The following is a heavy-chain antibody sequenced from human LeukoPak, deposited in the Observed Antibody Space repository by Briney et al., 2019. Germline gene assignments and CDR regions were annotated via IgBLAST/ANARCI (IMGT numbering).Heavy chain of an antibody. V-gene: IGHV4-34*01. J-gene: IGHJ6*03. CDR2: LNDSGST. CDR3: TTNGYYCMDV. CDR1: GGSFSDYF. D-gene: IGHD2-8*01. Sequence: SETLSLTCTVYGGSFSDYFWSWIRQPPGKGLEWIGDLNDSGSTNYNPSLKSRVTVSVDTSKTQFSLKVNSLTAADTAVYYCTTNGYYCMDVWGKGTTVTVSS.